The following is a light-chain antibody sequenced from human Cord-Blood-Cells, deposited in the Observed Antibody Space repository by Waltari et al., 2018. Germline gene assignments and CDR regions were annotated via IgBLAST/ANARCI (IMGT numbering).Light chain of an antibody. CDR1: QSVLYSSNNKNY. CDR2: WAS. Sequence: DIVMTQSPASLAVSLGERATINCNSSQSVLYSSNNKNYLAWYQQKPGQPPKLLIYWASTRESGVPDRFSGSGSGTDFTLTISSLQAEDVAVYYCQQYYSTWTFGQGTKVEIK. CDR3: QQYYSTWT. V-gene: IGKV4-1*01. J-gene: IGKJ1*01.